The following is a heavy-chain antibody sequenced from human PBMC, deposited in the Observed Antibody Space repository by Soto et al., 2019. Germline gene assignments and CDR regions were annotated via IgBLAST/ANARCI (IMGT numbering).Heavy chain of an antibody. D-gene: IGHD2-15*01. CDR3: ARGPRYCSGGSCYTFDV. Sequence: QVQLQESGPGLVKPSLTLSLTCTVSGGSVSSGGYYWNWIRQHPGNGLERIGYIYYSGSTYYKPSLKSRFTISGDTSKNQVSLKLSSVTAADTAVYYCARGPRYCSGGSCYTFDVWGQGTLVTVSS. V-gene: IGHV4-31*03. CDR2: IYYSGST. CDR1: GGSVSSGGYY. J-gene: IGHJ4*02.